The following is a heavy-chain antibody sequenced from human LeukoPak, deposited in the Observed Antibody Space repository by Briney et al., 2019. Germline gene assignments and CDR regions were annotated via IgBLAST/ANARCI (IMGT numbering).Heavy chain of an antibody. J-gene: IGHJ3*02. CDR1: GFTFSSYA. D-gene: IGHD6-19*01. Sequence: QTGGSLRLSCAASGFTFSSYAMSRVRQAPGKGLEWVSAISGSGGSTYYADSVKGRFTISRDNSKNTLYLQMNSLRAEDTAVYYCAKDRDSSGWPEHAFDIWGQGTMVTVSS. CDR2: ISGSGGST. CDR3: AKDRDSSGWPEHAFDI. V-gene: IGHV3-23*01.